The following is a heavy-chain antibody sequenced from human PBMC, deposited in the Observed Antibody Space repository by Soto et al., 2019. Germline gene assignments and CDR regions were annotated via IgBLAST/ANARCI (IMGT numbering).Heavy chain of an antibody. CDR3: AKAHGDYVRYFQH. V-gene: IGHV3-23*01. CDR2: ISGSGGST. Sequence: GGSLRLSCAASGFTFSSYAMSWVRQAPGKGLEWVSAISGSGGSTYYADSVKGRFTISRDNSKNTLYLQMNSLRAEDTAVYYWAKAHGDYVRYFQHWGQGTLVTVSS. D-gene: IGHD4-17*01. CDR1: GFTFSSYA. J-gene: IGHJ1*01.